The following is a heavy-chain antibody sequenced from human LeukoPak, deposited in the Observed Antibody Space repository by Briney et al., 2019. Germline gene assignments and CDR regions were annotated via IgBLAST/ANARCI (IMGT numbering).Heavy chain of an antibody. V-gene: IGHV2-70*04. D-gene: IGHD2-8*01. CDR3: ARIPGVLGDAFDI. CDR2: IGWDDDK. J-gene: IGHJ3*02. Sequence: SGPALVKPTQTLTLTCTFSGFSLSTSGMRVSWIRQPPGKALEWLARIGWDDDKFYSTSLKTRLTIPKDTSKNQVVLTMTNMDPVDTATYYCARIPGVLGDAFDIWGQGTMVTVSS. CDR1: GFSLSTSGMR.